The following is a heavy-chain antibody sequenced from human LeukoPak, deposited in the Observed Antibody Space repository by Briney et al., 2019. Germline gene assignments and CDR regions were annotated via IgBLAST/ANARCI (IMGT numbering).Heavy chain of an antibody. V-gene: IGHV3-64D*06. D-gene: IGHD3/OR15-3a*01. Sequence: GGSLRLSCSASGFTFSIYAMHWTRQAPGKGLEYVSGISSPGGVTYYADSVKGRFTVSRDNSKNTLHLQMSSLRPEDTAVYYCVKGDWLTKVSVVDYWGQGNLVTVSS. J-gene: IGHJ4*02. CDR3: VKGDWLTKVSVVDY. CDR2: ISSPGGVT. CDR1: GFTFSIYA.